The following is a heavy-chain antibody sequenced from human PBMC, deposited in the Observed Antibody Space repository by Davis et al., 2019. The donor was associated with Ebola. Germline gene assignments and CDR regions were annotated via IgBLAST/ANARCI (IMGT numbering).Heavy chain of an antibody. CDR1: GYTFTGYY. D-gene: IGHD2-2*03. CDR3: ARADGYCSSTTCYILYYFDY. Sequence: ASVKVSCKASGYTFTGYYMHWVRQAPGQGLEWMGWINPNSGGTNYAQKFQGRVTMTRDTSISTAYMELNRLRSDDTAVYYCARADGYCSSTTCYILYYFDYWGQGTLVTVSS. J-gene: IGHJ4*02. CDR2: INPNSGGT. V-gene: IGHV1-2*02.